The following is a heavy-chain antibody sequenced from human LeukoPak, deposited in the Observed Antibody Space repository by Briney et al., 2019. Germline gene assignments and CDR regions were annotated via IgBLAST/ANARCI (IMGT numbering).Heavy chain of an antibody. D-gene: IGHD2-15*01. Sequence: GGSLRLSCEASGFSVSNIYMNWVRQAPGKGLEWVSLISSGGTTDYADSVKGRFTISRDNSKNTLYLQMNTLRVEDTAVYYCARDLRSGGNIWGQGTLVTVSS. CDR1: GFSVSNIY. J-gene: IGHJ4*02. V-gene: IGHV3-66*01. CDR2: ISSGGTT. CDR3: ARDLRSGGNI.